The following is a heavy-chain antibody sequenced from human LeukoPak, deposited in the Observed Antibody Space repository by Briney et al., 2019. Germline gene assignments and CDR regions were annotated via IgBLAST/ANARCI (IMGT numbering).Heavy chain of an antibody. CDR3: APRISPPVDY. D-gene: IGHD1-14*01. V-gene: IGHV3-23*01. CDR2: ISGSGGST. J-gene: IGHJ4*02. Sequence: ETLSLTCAVYGGSFSGYYWSWVRQAPGKGLEWVSAISGSGGSTYYADSVKGRFTISRDNSKNTLYLQMNSLRAEDTAVYYCAPRISPPVDYWGQGTLVTVSS. CDR1: GGSFSGYY.